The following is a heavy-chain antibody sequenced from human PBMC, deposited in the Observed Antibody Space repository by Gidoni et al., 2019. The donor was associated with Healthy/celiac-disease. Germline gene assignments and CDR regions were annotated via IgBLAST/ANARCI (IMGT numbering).Heavy chain of an antibody. Sequence: EVQLVESGGGLVQLGRSLRLACAASGLTFDDFAMHWVRQAPGKGLGWVSGISWNSGSIGYADSVKGRFTISRDNAKNSLYLQMNSLRAEDTALYYCAKDRRVAVAGAFDYWGQGTLVTVSS. CDR1: GLTFDDFA. J-gene: IGHJ4*02. CDR3: AKDRRVAVAGAFDY. D-gene: IGHD6-19*01. V-gene: IGHV3-9*01. CDR2: ISWNSGSI.